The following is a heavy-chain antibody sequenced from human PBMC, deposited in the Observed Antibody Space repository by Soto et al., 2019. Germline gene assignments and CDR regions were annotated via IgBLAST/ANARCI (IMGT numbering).Heavy chain of an antibody. V-gene: IGHV2-5*02. CDR1: GFSLTARPMG. D-gene: IGHD1-20*01. Sequence: QITLRESGPTLVKPTQTLTLTCSFSGFSLTARPMGVGWIRQSPGKALEWLGFAYWDDDNRHSPSLRSRPTGTTDTSNSQVVRTVTNMYPVDTATYYCAHIPGGYTWNDGYFDYWGQRTPVTVS. CDR2: AYWDDDN. CDR3: AHIPGGYTWNDGYFDY. J-gene: IGHJ4*02.